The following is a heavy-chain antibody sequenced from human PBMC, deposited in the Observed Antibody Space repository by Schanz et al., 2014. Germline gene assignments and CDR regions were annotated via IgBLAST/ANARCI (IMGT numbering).Heavy chain of an antibody. J-gene: IGHJ3*02. CDR1: GFAFSSFA. D-gene: IGHD1-1*01. CDR2: ISANDYDT. CDR3: AREHLDRRTAFDI. V-gene: IGHV3-23*04. Sequence: EVFLVESGGGLVQPGGSLRLSCAASGFAFSSFALSWVRQSPGKGLEWVSAISANDYDTYYAPSVKGRFTVSRDNSKNTVYLQMGSLRAEDVAVYYCAREHLDRRTAFDIWGQGTMVTVSS.